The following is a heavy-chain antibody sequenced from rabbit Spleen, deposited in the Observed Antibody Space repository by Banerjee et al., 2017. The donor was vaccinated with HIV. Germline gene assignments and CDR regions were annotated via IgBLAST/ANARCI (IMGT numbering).Heavy chain of an antibody. V-gene: IGHV1S40*01. Sequence: QSLEESGGGLVQPEGSLTLTCTTSGFDLSSYYYMCWVRQAPGRGLEWIGCIYTATGTTYYASWAKGRFTISKTSSTTVTLQMTSLTAADTATYFCARSTYGYDDYADLYYAAMDLWGPGTLVTVS. D-gene: IGHD6-1*01. CDR1: GFDLSSYYY. J-gene: IGHJ6*01. CDR3: ARSTYGYDDYADLYYAAMDL. CDR2: IYTATGTT.